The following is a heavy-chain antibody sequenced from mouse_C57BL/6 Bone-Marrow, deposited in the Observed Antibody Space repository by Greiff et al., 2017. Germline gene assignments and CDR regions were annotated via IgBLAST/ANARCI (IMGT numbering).Heavy chain of an antibody. J-gene: IGHJ1*03. CDR2: INPYNGGT. CDR3: ARTVGRWYFDV. V-gene: IGHV1-19*01. CDR1: GYTFTDYY. D-gene: IGHD1-1*01. Sequence: VQLKQSGPVLVKPGASVKMSCKASGYTFTDYYMNWVKQSHGKSLEWIGVINPYNGGTSYNQKFKGKATLTVDKSSSTAYMELNRLTSEDSAVYYCARTVGRWYFDVWGTGTTVTVSS.